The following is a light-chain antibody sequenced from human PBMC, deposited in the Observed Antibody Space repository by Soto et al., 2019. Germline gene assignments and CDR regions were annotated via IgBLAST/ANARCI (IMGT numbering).Light chain of an antibody. J-gene: IGLJ1*01. CDR3: SSYAGINNLGV. CDR2: EVN. Sequence: SALTQPPSASGSPGQSVPISCTGTSSDVGGYKYVSWYQQHPGKAPKLMIFEVNKRPSGVPDRFSGSKSGNTASLTVSGLQAEDDADYYCSSYAGINNLGVFGTGTKVTVL. V-gene: IGLV2-8*01. CDR1: SSDVGGYKY.